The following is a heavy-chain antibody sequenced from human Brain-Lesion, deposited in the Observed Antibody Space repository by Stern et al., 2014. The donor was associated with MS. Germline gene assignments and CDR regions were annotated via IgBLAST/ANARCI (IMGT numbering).Heavy chain of an antibody. V-gene: IGHV3-9*01. J-gene: IGHJ4*02. Sequence: EVQLVESGGGLVPPGRPLSLSCVASGFPFEAYAMPWVLSVPVTGLEWVSGISWNRGTIGYAVSVQGRFAISRDNAKNSWYLHMNRLRPEDTALYYCAKDILRRSGYESIDHWGQGTLVTISS. CDR1: GFPFEAYA. D-gene: IGHD3-3*01. CDR2: ISWNRGTI. CDR3: AKDILRRSGYESIDH.